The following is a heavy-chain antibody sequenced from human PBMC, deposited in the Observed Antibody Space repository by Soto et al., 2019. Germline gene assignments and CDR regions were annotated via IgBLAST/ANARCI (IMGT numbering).Heavy chain of an antibody. CDR3: AMVDVYVTPSPQDV. D-gene: IGHD3-16*01. CDR2: INTYNGNT. Sequence: QVQLVQSGAEVKNPGASVKVSCKASGYTFTRYGIGWARQAPGQGLEWMGWINTYNGNTNYAKNVQGRDTLTTDTSTSTAYMELRSLRSNYTAIYYCAMVDVYVTPSPQDVWGQGTTVIVSS. CDR1: GYTFTRYG. J-gene: IGHJ6*02. V-gene: IGHV1-18*01.